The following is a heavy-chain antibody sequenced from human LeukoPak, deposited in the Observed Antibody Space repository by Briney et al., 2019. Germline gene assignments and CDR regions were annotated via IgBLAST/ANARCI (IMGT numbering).Heavy chain of an antibody. D-gene: IGHD2-2*01. CDR3: ASHQSGPGGCSNTSCYYYYYYYGMDV. V-gene: IGHV1-69*01. J-gene: IGHJ6*02. CDR1: GGTFSSYA. CDR2: IIPIFGTA. Sequence: SVKVSCKASGGTFSSYAISWVRQAPGQGLERMGGIIPIFGTANYAQKFQGRVTITADESTSTAYMELSSLRSEDTAVYYCASHQSGPGGCSNTSCYYYYYYYGMDVWGQGTTVTVSS.